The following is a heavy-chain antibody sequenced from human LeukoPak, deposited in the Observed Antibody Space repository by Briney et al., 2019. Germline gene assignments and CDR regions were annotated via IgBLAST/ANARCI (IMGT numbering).Heavy chain of an antibody. CDR2: INGSGGST. CDR1: GFTFSSYA. Sequence: GGSLRLSCAASGFTFSSYAMSWVRQAPGKGLEWVLAINGSGGSTYYADSVKGRFTISRDNSKNTLYLQMNSLRAEDTAVYYCAKSGPRGYYDSSGRQEGYYFDYWGQGTLVTVSS. V-gene: IGHV3-23*01. CDR3: AKSGPRGYYDSSGRQEGYYFDY. D-gene: IGHD3-22*01. J-gene: IGHJ4*02.